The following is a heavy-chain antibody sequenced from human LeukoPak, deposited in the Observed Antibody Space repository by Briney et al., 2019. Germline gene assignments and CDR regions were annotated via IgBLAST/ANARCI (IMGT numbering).Heavy chain of an antibody. V-gene: IGHV4-59*08. J-gene: IGHJ4*02. CDR2: IYYSGST. Sequence: SETPSLTCTVSGGSISSYYWSWIRQPPGKGLEWIGYIYYSGSTNYNPSLKSRVTISVDTSKNQFSLKLSSVTAADTAVYYCARYGSGIDYWGQGTLVTVSS. CDR3: ARYGSGIDY. D-gene: IGHD3-10*01. CDR1: GGSISSYY.